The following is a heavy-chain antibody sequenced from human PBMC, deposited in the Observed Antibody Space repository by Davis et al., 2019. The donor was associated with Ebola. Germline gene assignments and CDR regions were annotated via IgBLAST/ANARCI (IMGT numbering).Heavy chain of an antibody. CDR3: ARDRYSDGSGYFFEQSH. CDR2: IIPIFGTA. Sequence: SVKVSCKASGGTFSSYAISWVRQAPGQGLEWMGGIIPIFGTANYAQRFQGRVTITADESTSTAYMELSSLGSEDTAVYYCARDRYSDGSGYFFEQSHWGQGTLVTVSS. J-gene: IGHJ4*02. V-gene: IGHV1-69*13. CDR1: GGTFSSYA. D-gene: IGHD3-22*01.